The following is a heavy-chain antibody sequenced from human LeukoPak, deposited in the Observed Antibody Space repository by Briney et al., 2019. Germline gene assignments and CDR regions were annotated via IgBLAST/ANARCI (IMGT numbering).Heavy chain of an antibody. Sequence: PGGSLRLSYAASGFTFSSYAMSWVRQAPGKGLEWVSAISGSGGSTYYADSVKGRLTISRDNSKSTLYLQMNSLRAEDTAVYYCASRSGSYYGYFQHWGQGTLVTVSS. V-gene: IGHV3-23*01. D-gene: IGHD1-26*01. CDR1: GFTFSSYA. J-gene: IGHJ1*01. CDR3: ASRSGSYYGYFQH. CDR2: ISGSGGST.